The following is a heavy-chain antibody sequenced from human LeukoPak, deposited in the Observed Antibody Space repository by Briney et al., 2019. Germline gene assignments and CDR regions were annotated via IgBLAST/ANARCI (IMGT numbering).Heavy chain of an antibody. CDR3: GRDLPTVTSIDY. Sequence: GGSLRLSCAASGFTFSGYNMNWVRQAPGKGLEWVSYISSSSRTIYYADSVKGRFTISRDNAKNSLYLQMNSLRAGDTAVYYCGRDLPTVTSIDYWGQGTLVTVSS. J-gene: IGHJ4*02. CDR1: GFTFSGYN. V-gene: IGHV3-48*01. CDR2: ISSSSRTI. D-gene: IGHD4-17*01.